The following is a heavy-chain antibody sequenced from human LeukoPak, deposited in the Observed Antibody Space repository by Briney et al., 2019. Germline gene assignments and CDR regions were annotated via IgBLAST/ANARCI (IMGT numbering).Heavy chain of an antibody. CDR3: ARALSSRGWYLAVPYYYYGMDV. V-gene: IGHV3-30-3*01. D-gene: IGHD6-19*01. J-gene: IGHJ6*02. CDR1: GFTFSSYA. CDR2: ISYDGSNK. Sequence: GGSLRLSCAASGFTFSSYAMHWVRQAPGKGLEWVAVISYDGSNKYYADSVKGRFTISRDNSKNTLYLQMNSLRAEDTAVYYCARALSSRGWYLAVPYYYYGMDVWGQGTTVTVSS.